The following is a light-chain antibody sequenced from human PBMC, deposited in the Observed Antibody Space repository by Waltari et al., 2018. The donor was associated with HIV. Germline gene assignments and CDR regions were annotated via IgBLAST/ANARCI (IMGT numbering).Light chain of an antibody. CDR1: SPNIGAGYY. V-gene: IGLV1-40*01. CDR2: GNT. J-gene: IGLJ3*02. CDR3: QSYDSRQSGFWV. Sequence: QSVLTQPPSVSGAPGQRVTISCTGSSPNIGAGYYVHWYQQLPGTAPKLLIYGNTNRPSGVSDRFSGSKSGTSASLAITGLQAEDEADYYCQSYDSRQSGFWVFGGGTTLTVL.